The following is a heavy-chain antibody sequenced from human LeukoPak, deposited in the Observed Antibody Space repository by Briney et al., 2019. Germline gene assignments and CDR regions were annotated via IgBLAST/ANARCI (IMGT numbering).Heavy chain of an antibody. D-gene: IGHD3-9*01. V-gene: IGHV4-59*08. J-gene: IGHJ3*02. CDR3: ARGFILTGFLDASDI. CDR1: GGSISSYY. Sequence: PSETLSLTCTVSGGSISSYYWSWIRQPPGKGLEWIGYIYYSGSTNYNPPLKSRVTISVDTSKNQFSLKLSSVTAADTAVYYCARGFILTGFLDASDIWGQGTMVTVSS. CDR2: IYYSGST.